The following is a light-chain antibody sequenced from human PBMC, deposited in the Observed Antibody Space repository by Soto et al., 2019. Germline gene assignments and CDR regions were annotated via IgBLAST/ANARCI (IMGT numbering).Light chain of an antibody. J-gene: IGKJ5*01. CDR1: QSISSY. CDR2: AAS. V-gene: IGKV1-39*01. Sequence: DIQMTQSPSSLSASVGDRVTISCRASQSISSYLNWYQQKPGKAPKLLIYAASSLQSGVPSRFXGSGSGTDFTLTISSLLPEDFATYYCEQSYSTPRITFSQGTRLEIK. CDR3: EQSYSTPRIT.